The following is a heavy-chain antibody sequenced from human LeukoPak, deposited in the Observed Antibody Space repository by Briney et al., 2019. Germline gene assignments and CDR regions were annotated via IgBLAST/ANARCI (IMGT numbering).Heavy chain of an antibody. V-gene: IGHV3-23*01. CDR2: ISGSGTIT. CDR1: RFTFSSYA. CDR3: AKVGVSEQWLAYFDY. J-gene: IGHJ4*02. Sequence: GGSLRLSCAASRFTFSSYAMSWVRQAPGKGLEWVSAISGSGTITYYADSVKGRFTISRDNSKNTLYLQMSSLRAEDTAVYYCAKVGVSEQWLAYFDYWGQGTLVTVSS. D-gene: IGHD6-19*01.